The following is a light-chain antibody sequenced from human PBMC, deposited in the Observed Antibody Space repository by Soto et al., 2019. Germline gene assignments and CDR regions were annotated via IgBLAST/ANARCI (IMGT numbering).Light chain of an antibody. CDR1: SSDVGGYNY. Sequence: SGLTQPSSVSGSPGQSITISCTGTSSDVGGYNYVSWYQQHPGKAPKLMIYEVSNRPSGVSNRFSGSKSGNTASLTISGLQAEDEADYYCSSYTSSSTLGFGKGTKATGL. CDR2: EVS. V-gene: IGLV2-14*01. CDR3: SSYTSSSTLG. J-gene: IGLJ1*01.